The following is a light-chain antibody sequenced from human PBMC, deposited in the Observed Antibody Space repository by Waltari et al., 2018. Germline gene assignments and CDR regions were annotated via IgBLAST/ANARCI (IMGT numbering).Light chain of an antibody. V-gene: IGKV3-15*01. Sequence: EIVMTQSPATLSVSPGERATLSCRAIQSVSSNLPWYQQKPGQAPRLLIYGASTRATCIPAMFSGSGSGTEFTLTISSLQSEDFAVYYCQQYNNWPTYTFGQGTKLEIK. CDR2: GAS. CDR3: QQYNNWPTYT. J-gene: IGKJ2*01. CDR1: QSVSSN.